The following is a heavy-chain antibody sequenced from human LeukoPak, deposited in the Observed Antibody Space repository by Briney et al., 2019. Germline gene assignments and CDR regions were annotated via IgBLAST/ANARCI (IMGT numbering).Heavy chain of an antibody. CDR3: ARAQYCSGGSCYSGTLGS. D-gene: IGHD2-15*01. Sequence: TGGSLRLSCAASGFTVSGNYMSWVRQAPRKGLEWVSVIYSGADTYYADSVKGRFTISRHSSQNTVYLQINSLRAEDTAVYYCARAQYCSGGSCYSGTLGSWGQGTLVTVSS. J-gene: IGHJ5*02. CDR1: GFTVSGNY. V-gene: IGHV3-53*04. CDR2: IYSGADT.